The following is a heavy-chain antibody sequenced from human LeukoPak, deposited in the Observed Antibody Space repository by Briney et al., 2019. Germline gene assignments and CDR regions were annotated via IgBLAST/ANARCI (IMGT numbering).Heavy chain of an antibody. CDR2: IYYSGST. CDR3: AREQLGYCSGGSCPRDYYYFDY. V-gene: IGHV4-30-4*01. J-gene: IGHJ4*02. D-gene: IGHD2-15*01. CDR1: GGSISSGDYY. Sequence: SETLSLTCTVSGGSISSGDYYWSWIRQPPGKGLEWIGYIYYSGSTYYNPSLKSRVTISVDTSKNQFSLKLSSVTAADTAVYYCAREQLGYCSGGSCPRDYYYFDYWGQGTLVTVSS.